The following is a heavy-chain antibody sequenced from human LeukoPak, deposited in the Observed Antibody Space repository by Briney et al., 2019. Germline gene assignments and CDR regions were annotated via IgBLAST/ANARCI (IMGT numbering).Heavy chain of an antibody. Sequence: GGSLRLSCAASGLTSGLSFKNYHMNWVRQAAGKGLEWVASISSRSDYIYYADSVKGRFTISRDNAKTSLYLQMNSLRAEDTAVYYCARDLSGVTGYTYGRGIDYWGQGTLVTVSS. CDR1: GLTSGLSFKNYH. CDR3: ARDLSGVTGYTYGRGIDY. CDR2: ISSRSDYI. D-gene: IGHD5-18*01. J-gene: IGHJ4*02. V-gene: IGHV3-21*01.